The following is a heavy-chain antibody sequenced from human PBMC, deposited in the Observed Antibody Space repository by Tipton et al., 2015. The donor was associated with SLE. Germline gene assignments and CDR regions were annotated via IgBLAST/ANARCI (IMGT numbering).Heavy chain of an antibody. J-gene: IGHJ6*04. CDR2: IFHTGST. V-gene: IGHV4-30-2*06. CDR1: GGSLNSGGYS. Sequence: LRLSCAVSGGSLNSGGYSWSWIRQSPGKGLEWIGDIFHTGSTYYSPSLKSRLTISVDTSKNQFSLQLSSVTAADTAVYYCARESWRGAQIGLDVWGKGTTVTVSS. D-gene: IGHD2-21*01. CDR3: ARESWRGAQIGLDV.